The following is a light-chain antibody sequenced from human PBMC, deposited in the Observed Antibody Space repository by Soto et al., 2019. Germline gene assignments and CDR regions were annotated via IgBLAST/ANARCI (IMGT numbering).Light chain of an antibody. Sequence: IQMTQSPSSLSASVGDKVTITCQASQAIRHYLNWYQHKPGEAPKLLIYDASNLETGVPSRFSGSGSGTHFTLTISTLQPEDFSTYSCQQYDGLPLTFGGGTRVESK. CDR1: QAIRHY. CDR2: DAS. J-gene: IGKJ4*01. V-gene: IGKV1-33*01. CDR3: QQYDGLPLT.